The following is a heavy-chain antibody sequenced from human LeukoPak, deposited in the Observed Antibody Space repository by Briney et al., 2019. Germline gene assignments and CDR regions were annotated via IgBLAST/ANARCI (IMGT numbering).Heavy chain of an antibody. J-gene: IGHJ4*02. CDR3: ARDLGYSSGPNY. CDR1: GFIFSSYG. V-gene: IGHV3-30*02. D-gene: IGHD6-19*01. Sequence: GGSLRLSCAASGFIFSSYGMHWVRQAPGKGLEWVAFIRNDGSNKYYADSVKGRFTISRDNSKNTLYLQMNSLRAEDTAVYYCARDLGYSSGPNYWGQGTRVTVSS. CDR2: IRNDGSNK.